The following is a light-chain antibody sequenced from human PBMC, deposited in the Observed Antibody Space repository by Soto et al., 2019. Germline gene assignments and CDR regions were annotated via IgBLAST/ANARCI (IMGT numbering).Light chain of an antibody. CDR1: QSVSSN. CDR3: QQDNNWPVT. Sequence: VMAQSPFTLSVSPGDGAALSCRASQSVSSNLAWYQQKPGQAPRLLIHGASTRATGIAARFSGSGSGTEFTLTISGLQSEDFATYYCQQDNNWPVTFGGGTKVDI. V-gene: IGKV3D-15*01. J-gene: IGKJ4*01. CDR2: GAS.